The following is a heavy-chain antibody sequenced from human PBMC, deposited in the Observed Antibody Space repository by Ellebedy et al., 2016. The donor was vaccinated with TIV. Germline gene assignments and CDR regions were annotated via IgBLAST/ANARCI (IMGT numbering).Heavy chain of an antibody. CDR3: VKDGTYDYGDY. CDR2: IYNDGTSI. D-gene: IGHD3-16*01. Sequence: PGGSLRLSCAASGFAFSNYWMHWVRQVPGKGLVWVARIYNDGTSISYAESVQGRFTISRDNAKNTLYLEMNSLRVDDTAVYYCVKDGTYDYGDYWGQGALVTVSS. J-gene: IGHJ4*02. V-gene: IGHV3-74*01. CDR1: GFAFSNYW.